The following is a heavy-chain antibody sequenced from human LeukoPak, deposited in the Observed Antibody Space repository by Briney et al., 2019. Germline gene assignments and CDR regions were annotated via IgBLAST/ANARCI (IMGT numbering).Heavy chain of an antibody. J-gene: IGHJ6*03. CDR1: GYSFTSYW. Sequence: GESLKISCKGSGYSFTSYWIGWVRQMPGKGLEWMGIIYPGDSDTRYSPSFQGQVTISADKSISTAYLQWSSLKASDTAMYYCARHQSLGHGDYSSGWYGIYYYYMDVRGKGTTVTVSS. CDR2: IYPGDSDT. CDR3: ARHQSLGHGDYSSGWYGIYYYYMDV. D-gene: IGHD6-19*01. V-gene: IGHV5-51*01.